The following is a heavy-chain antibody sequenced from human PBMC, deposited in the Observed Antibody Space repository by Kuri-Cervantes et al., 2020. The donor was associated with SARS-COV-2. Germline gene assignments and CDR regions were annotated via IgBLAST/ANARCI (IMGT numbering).Heavy chain of an antibody. J-gene: IGHJ4*02. CDR3: AREEYYYDSGGAVYFDY. CDR1: GGSFSGYY. CDR2: INHSGST. V-gene: IGHV4-34*01. D-gene: IGHD3-22*01. Sequence: SETLSLTCAVYGGSFSGYYWSWIRQPPGKGLEWIGEINHSGSTNYNPSLKSRATISVDTSKNQFSLKLSSVTAAGTAVYFCAREEYYYDSGGAVYFDYWGQGILVTVSS.